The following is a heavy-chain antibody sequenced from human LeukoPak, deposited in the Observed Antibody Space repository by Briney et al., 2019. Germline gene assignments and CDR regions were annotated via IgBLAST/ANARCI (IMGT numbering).Heavy chain of an antibody. V-gene: IGHV3-15*01. CDR3: TTVGITIFGLDAFDI. Sequence: GGSLRLSCAASGFTFSNAWMSWVRQAPGKGLEWVGRIKSKTDGGTTDYAAPAKGRFTISRDDSKNTLYLQMNSLKTEDTAVYYCTTVGITIFGLDAFDIWGQGTMVTVSS. D-gene: IGHD3-3*01. J-gene: IGHJ3*02. CDR2: IKSKTDGGTT. CDR1: GFTFSNAW.